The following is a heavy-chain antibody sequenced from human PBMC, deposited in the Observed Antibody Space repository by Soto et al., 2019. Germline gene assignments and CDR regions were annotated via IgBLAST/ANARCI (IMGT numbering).Heavy chain of an antibody. J-gene: IGHJ6*02. Sequence: QVQLQQWGAGLLKPSETLSLTCAVYGGSFSGYYWSWIRQPPGKGLEWIGEINHSGSTNYNPSLKSRVTISVDTSKNQFSLKLSSVTAADTAVYYCASAYYDRYYGMDVWGQGTTVTVSS. CDR1: GGSFSGYY. CDR2: INHSGST. D-gene: IGHD3-22*01. V-gene: IGHV4-34*01. CDR3: ASAYYDRYYGMDV.